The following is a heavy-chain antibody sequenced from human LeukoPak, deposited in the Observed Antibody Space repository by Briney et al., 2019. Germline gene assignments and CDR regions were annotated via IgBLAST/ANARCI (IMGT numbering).Heavy chain of an antibody. CDR2: IYHSGST. J-gene: IGHJ6*02. Sequence: PPQTLSLTCAVSGGSISSGGYSWSWIRQPPGKGLEWIGYIYHSGSTYYNPSLKSRVTISVDRSKNQFSLKLSSVTAADTAVYYCARVRYGFMDVWGQGTTVTVSS. CDR3: ARVRYGFMDV. CDR1: GGSISSGGYS. V-gene: IGHV4-30-2*01. D-gene: IGHD3-10*01.